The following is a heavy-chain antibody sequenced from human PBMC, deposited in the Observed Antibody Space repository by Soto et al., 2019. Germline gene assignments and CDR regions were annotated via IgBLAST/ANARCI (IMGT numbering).Heavy chain of an antibody. CDR1: GGSISSYY. CDR2: MYYGGRT. D-gene: IGHD1-26*01. Sequence: SETLSLTCTVSGGSISSYYWSWIRQPPGKGLEWIGYMYYGGRTNYNPSLKGRVTISVDTSKMQVSLMLTAVTAADTAVYYCARTHSGSYYSVFNYWGRGSLVTVSS. J-gene: IGHJ4*02. CDR3: ARTHSGSYYSVFNY. V-gene: IGHV4-59*08.